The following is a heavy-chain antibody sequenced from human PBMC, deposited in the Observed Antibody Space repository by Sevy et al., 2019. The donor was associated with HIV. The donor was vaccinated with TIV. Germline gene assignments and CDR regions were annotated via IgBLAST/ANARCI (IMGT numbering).Heavy chain of an antibody. D-gene: IGHD5-18*01. Sequence: GGSLRLSCAASEFTFSNFWMHWVRQVPGKGLVWVSRINHDGSTTTYADSVRGRFTISRDNSKNTLFLQMDSLRVDDTALYFCARDRLWGYEHPYDLWGQGTMVTVSS. CDR1: EFTFSNFW. CDR3: ARDRLWGYEHPYDL. CDR2: INHDGSTT. V-gene: IGHV3-74*01. J-gene: IGHJ3*01.